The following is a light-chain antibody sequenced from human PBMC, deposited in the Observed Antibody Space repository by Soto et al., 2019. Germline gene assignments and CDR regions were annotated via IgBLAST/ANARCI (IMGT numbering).Light chain of an antibody. Sequence: DIQMTQSPSTLPASVGDRVTITCRASQSISIWLAWYPQKPGKAPKLLIYDASSLGSGVPSRFSGSGSGTEFTPTISSLQPDDFATYYCQQFHTSPTWTFGQGTKVEIK. CDR1: QSISIW. CDR3: QQFHTSPTWT. V-gene: IGKV1-5*01. J-gene: IGKJ1*01. CDR2: DAS.